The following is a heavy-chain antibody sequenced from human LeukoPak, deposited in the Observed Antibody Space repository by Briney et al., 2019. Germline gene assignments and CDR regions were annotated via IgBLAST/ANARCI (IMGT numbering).Heavy chain of an antibody. CDR3: ARAVRITIFGVGNWFDP. V-gene: IGHV4-59*01. CDR2: IYYSGST. CDR1: GGSISRYY. Sequence: SETLSLTCTVPGGSISRYYWSWIRQPPGKGLEWIGYIYYSGSTNYNPSLKSRVTISVDTSKNQFSLKLSSVTAADTAVYYCARAVRITIFGVGNWFDPWGQGTLVTVSS. D-gene: IGHD3-3*01. J-gene: IGHJ5*02.